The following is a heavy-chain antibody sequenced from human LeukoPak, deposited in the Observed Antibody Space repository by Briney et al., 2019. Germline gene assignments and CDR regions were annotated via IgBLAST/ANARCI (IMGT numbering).Heavy chain of an antibody. CDR1: GASISSGDYS. V-gene: IGHV4-30-2*01. CDR3: ARAGSCSGGSCYFWFDP. D-gene: IGHD2-15*01. J-gene: IGHJ5*02. CDR2: IYHSGST. Sequence: SQTLSLTCAVSGASISSGDYSWSWIRQPLGKGLEWIGYIYHSGSTYYNPSLKSRVTISVDRSKNQFSLKLSSVTAADTAVYYCARAGSCSGGSCYFWFDPWGQGTLVTVSS.